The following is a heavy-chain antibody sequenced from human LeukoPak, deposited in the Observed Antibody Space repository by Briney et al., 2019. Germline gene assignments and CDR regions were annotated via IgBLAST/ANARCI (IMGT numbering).Heavy chain of an antibody. Sequence: GGSLRLSCAASGFTFSTYGMHWVRQAPGKGLEWVSYISTSGSSLYYADSVRGRFTTSRDNAKNSLYLQMNSLRAEDTAVYYCARTYYYDISGYFNFWGQGTLVTVSS. CDR3: ARTYYYDISGYFNF. D-gene: IGHD3-22*01. J-gene: IGHJ4*02. CDR1: GFTFSTYG. V-gene: IGHV3-48*04. CDR2: ISTSGSSL.